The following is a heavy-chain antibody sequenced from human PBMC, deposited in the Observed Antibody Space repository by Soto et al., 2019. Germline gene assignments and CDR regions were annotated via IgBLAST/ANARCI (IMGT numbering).Heavy chain of an antibody. CDR2: ISYDGSNK. CDR1: GFTFSSYA. Sequence: QVQLVESGGGVVQPGRSLRLSCAASGFTFSSYAMHWVRQAPGKGLEWVAAISYDGSNKYYADSVKGRFTISRDNSTNTLYLQMNSLRAEDTAVYYCARGAKGWSGSHFDDWGQGTLVTVSS. CDR3: ARGAKGWSGSHFDD. D-gene: IGHD1-26*01. J-gene: IGHJ4*02. V-gene: IGHV3-30-3*01.